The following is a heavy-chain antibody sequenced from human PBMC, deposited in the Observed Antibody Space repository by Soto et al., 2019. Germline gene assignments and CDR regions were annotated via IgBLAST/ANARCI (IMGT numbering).Heavy chain of an antibody. CDR2: INSRSDI. CDR3: AREYTAWPLAYGLDV. J-gene: IGHJ6*02. V-gene: IGHV3-21*01. D-gene: IGHD2-2*02. CDR1: GFTFSNFS. Sequence: GGSLRLSCAASGFTFSNFSINWVRQAPGKGLEWVSSINSRSDIYYADSVKGRFTISRDNAKNSVSLQMNSLRAEDTAVYYCAREYTAWPLAYGLDVWGQGTTVTVSS.